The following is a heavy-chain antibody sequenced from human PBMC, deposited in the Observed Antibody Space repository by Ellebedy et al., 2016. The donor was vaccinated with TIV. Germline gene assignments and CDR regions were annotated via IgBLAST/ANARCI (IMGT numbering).Heavy chain of an antibody. V-gene: IGHV6-1*01. CDR3: ARGNDVFDY. Sequence: SETLSLXCAISGDSVSSNRVTWNWIRQSPSRGLEWLGRTYSRSKWYNDYAVSVKGRININPDTSKNQFSLQLNSVTPEDTAVYYCARGNDVFDYWGQGTLVTVSS. CDR2: TYSRSKWYN. J-gene: IGHJ4*02. D-gene: IGHD1-1*01. CDR1: GDSVSSNRVT.